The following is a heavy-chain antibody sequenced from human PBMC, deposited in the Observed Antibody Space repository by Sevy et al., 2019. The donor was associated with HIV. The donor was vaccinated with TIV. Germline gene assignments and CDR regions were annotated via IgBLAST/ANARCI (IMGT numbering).Heavy chain of an antibody. V-gene: IGHV4-39*01. J-gene: IGHJ4*02. D-gene: IGHD6-19*01. CDR3: AGLPQWLGPSFDS. Sequence: SETLSLTCTVSGASMASSHYWGWIRQPPGKGLEWIASIYNGGTTFYNPSLKTRVTISVDTSKNQLSLGLTSVTAADTAVYYCAGLPQWLGPSFDSWGQGTLVTVSS. CDR2: IYNGGTT. CDR1: GASMASSHY.